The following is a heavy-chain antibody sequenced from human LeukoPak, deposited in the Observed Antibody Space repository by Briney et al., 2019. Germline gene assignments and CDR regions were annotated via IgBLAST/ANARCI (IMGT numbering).Heavy chain of an antibody. CDR2: IDPDGSST. V-gene: IGHV3-74*01. CDR3: AREDYSNYAPSFDY. CDR1: GFTFSQYW. J-gene: IGHJ4*02. Sequence: GGSLRLSCEASGFTFSQYWMHWVRQAPGKGLVWVSRIDPDGSSTNYADSVKGRFTISRDNAKNTLYLQLNSLRAEDTAVYYCAREDYSNYAPSFDYWGQGTLVTVSS. D-gene: IGHD4-4*01.